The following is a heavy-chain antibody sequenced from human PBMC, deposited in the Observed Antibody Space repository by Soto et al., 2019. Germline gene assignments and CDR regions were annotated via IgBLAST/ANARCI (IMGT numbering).Heavy chain of an antibody. V-gene: IGHV3-23*01. Sequence: EVHLLESGGGVVQPGKSLKISYAVFGFDINDYPMTWVRQPPGQGLEWVSGISASGEKPYYADSVKGRFTISRDNSKNTLSPQLNSLRVEDTGIYYCVKLEWLEFGGDYWGQGTLVTVSS. D-gene: IGHD6-19*01. CDR1: GFDINDYP. CDR3: VKLEWLEFGGDY. J-gene: IGHJ4*02. CDR2: ISASGEKP.